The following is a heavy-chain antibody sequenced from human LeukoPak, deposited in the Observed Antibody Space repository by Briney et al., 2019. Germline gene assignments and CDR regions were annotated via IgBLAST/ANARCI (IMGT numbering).Heavy chain of an antibody. CDR1: GFTFSSYS. D-gene: IGHD2-15*01. CDR3: AKDKVVVAATASEANWLDS. CDR2: ISSSSSYI. J-gene: IGHJ5*01. Sequence: GGSLRLSCAASGFTFSSYSMNWVRQAPGKGLEWVSSISSSSSYIYSADSVKGRFTISRDNSKNTLYLQMNSLRAEDTAVYYCAKDKVVVAATASEANWLDSWGQGTLVTVSS. V-gene: IGHV3-21*04.